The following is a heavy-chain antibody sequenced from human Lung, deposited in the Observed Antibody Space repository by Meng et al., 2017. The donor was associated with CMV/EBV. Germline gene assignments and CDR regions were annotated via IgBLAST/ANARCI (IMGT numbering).Heavy chain of an antibody. D-gene: IGHD3-10*01. J-gene: IGHJ6*02. CDR1: GGFISSYY. CDR2: IYYSGST. Sequence: SXTXSLXXTVSGGFISSYYWSWIRQPPGKGLEWIGYIYYSGSTNYNPSLKSRVTISVDTSKNQFSLKLSSVTAADTAVYYCASGKYYYGSGSYYNYYYYGMDVWXQGTTVTVSS. CDR3: ASGKYYYGSGSYYNYYYYGMDV. V-gene: IGHV4-59*01.